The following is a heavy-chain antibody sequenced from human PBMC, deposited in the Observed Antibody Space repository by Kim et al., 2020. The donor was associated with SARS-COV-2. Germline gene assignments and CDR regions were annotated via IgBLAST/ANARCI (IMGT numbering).Heavy chain of an antibody. D-gene: IGHD3-16*02. CDR2: IYYSGST. CDR1: GGSISSYY. J-gene: IGHJ4*02. Sequence: SETLSLTCTVSGGSISSYYWSWIRQPPGKGLEWIGDIYYSGSTNYNPSLKSRVTISVDTSKNQFSLKLSSVTAADTAVYYCARQTVITFGGVIVFEPFWYFDYWGQGTLVTVSS. CDR3: ARQTVITFGGVIVFEPFWYFDY. V-gene: IGHV4-59*08.